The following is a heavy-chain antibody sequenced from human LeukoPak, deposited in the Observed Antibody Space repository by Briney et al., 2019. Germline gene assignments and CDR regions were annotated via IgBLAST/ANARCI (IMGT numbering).Heavy chain of an antibody. D-gene: IGHD3-22*01. J-gene: IGHJ2*01. V-gene: IGHV3-23*01. CDR3: AKDRHYYDSSGYYYWNFDL. Sequence: GGALRLSCADSGFTFSSYAMSWVREAPGKGLEWVSATSGSGGSTYYADSVKGRFTISRDNSKNTLYLQMNSLRAEDTAVYYCAKDRHYYDSSGYYYWNFDLWGRGTLVTVSS. CDR1: GFTFSSYA. CDR2: TSGSGGST.